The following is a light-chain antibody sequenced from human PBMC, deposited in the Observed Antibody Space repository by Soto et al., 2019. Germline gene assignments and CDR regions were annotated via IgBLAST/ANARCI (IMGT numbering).Light chain of an antibody. CDR1: QSISRW. J-gene: IGKJ1*01. V-gene: IGKV1-5*03. CDR3: QQYNEKWT. CDR2: KAS. Sequence: DIQMTQSPPTLSASVGDRVTITCRASQSISRWLAWYQQKPGKAPNLLIYKASSLQSGVPSRFSGSGSGTKFTLTISSLQPDDCGTYSCQQYNEKWTFGKGTKVDIK.